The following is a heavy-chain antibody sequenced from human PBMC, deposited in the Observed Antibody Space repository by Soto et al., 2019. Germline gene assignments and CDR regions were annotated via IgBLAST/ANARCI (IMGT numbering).Heavy chain of an antibody. Sequence: EVQLLESGGGLVQPGGSLRLSCSASGFTFSTYPMSWVRQAPGTGLEWVSGSSGSGISTYYADSVKGRFTISRDNSKNTVFLHMNSLRDEDTAVYYCAKPPVITASYYYYDMDVWGQGTTVTVSS. V-gene: IGHV3-23*01. CDR3: AKPPVITASYYYYDMDV. D-gene: IGHD4-4*01. J-gene: IGHJ6*02. CDR2: SSGSGIST. CDR1: GFTFSTYP.